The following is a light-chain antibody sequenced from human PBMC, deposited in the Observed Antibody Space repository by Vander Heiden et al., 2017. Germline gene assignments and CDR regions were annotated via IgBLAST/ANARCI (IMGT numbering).Light chain of an antibody. CDR2: KDT. Sequence: SYELTQPPSVSVSPGQTARIPCSGDALANQYAYWYQQKPGQAPVAIIYKDTERPSGIPDRFSGSSSGTTVTLTISGVQAEDEADYYCQSADSTDSHVVFGGGTKLTVL. CDR3: QSADSTDSHVV. V-gene: IGLV3-25*03. J-gene: IGLJ2*01. CDR1: ALANQY.